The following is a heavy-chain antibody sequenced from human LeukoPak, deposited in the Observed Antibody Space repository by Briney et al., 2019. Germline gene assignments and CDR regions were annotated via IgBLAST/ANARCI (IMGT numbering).Heavy chain of an antibody. V-gene: IGHV4-59*01. D-gene: IGHD3-22*01. CDR2: IYYIGST. CDR3: ARDMGDSSGYNFDY. CDR1: GGSISSYF. J-gene: IGHJ4*02. Sequence: SETLSLTCTVSGGSISSYFWSWIRQPPGKGLEWIGYIYYIGSTNYNPSLKSRVTISVDTSKNQFSLQLSSVTAADTAVYYCARDMGDSSGYNFDYWGQGTLVTVSS.